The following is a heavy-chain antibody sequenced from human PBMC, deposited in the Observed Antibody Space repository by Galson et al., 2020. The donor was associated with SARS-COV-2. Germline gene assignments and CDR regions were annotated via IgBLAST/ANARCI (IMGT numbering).Heavy chain of an antibody. J-gene: IGHJ3*02. CDR3: ARESSSATNDAFDI. CDR2: IYTSGST. V-gene: IGHV4-61*02. CDR1: GGSISSGSYY. Sequence: SETLSLTCTVSGGSISSGSYYWSWIRQPAGKGLEWIGRIYTSGSTNYNPSLKSRVTISVDTSKNQFSLKLSSVTAADTAVYYCARESSSATNDAFDIWGQGTMVTVSS. D-gene: IGHD6-13*01.